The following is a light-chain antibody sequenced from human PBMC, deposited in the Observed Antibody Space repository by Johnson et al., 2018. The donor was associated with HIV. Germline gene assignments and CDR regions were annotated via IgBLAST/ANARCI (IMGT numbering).Light chain of an antibody. V-gene: IGLV1-51*01. J-gene: IGLJ1*01. CDR1: SSNIGRNY. CDR2: DNN. Sequence: HSVLTQPPSVSAAPGQKVTISCSGSSSNIGRNYVSWYQQLPGTAPKLLIFDNNKRPSGIPDRFSGSKSGTSATLGIPGLQPGDEADYYCGIWDSRLIADVFGTGTKVTVL. CDR3: GIWDSRLIADV.